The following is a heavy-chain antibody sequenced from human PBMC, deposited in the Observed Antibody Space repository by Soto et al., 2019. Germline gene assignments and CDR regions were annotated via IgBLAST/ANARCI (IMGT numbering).Heavy chain of an antibody. CDR2: ISTTSNPI. V-gene: IGHV3-21*06. D-gene: IGHD2-2*02. CDR3: LRGGRGYTRDDVLDA. CDR1: GFTLSSYS. J-gene: IGHJ3*01. Sequence: EVQLVESGGGLVKPGGPLRLSCVDSGFTLSSYSMNWVRQAPGKGLEWVSSISTTSNPIFYADSVRGRFTISRDNAKNSLYLQMNSLRAEDTAVYYCLRGGRGYTRDDVLDAWGQGTMVTVSS.